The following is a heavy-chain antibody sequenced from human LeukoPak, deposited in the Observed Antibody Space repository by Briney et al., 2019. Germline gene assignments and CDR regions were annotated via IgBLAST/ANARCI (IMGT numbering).Heavy chain of an antibody. V-gene: IGHV4-34*01. CDR3: AREGIRGYSYGYLAY. Sequence: SETLSLTCAVYGGSFSGCYWSWIRQPPGKGLEWIGEINHSGSTNYNPSLKSRVTISVDTSKNQFSLKLSSVTAADTAVYYCAREGIRGYSYGYLAYWGQGTLVTVSS. CDR1: GGSFSGCY. CDR2: INHSGST. J-gene: IGHJ4*02. D-gene: IGHD5-18*01.